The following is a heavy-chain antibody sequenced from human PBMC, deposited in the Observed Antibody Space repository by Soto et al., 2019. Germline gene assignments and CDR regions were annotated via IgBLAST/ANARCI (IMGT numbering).Heavy chain of an antibody. Sequence: GGSLRLSCAASGLTFSSYAMSWVRQAPGKGLEWVSAISGSGDSIYYAESVKGRFTISRDSSKNTLYLQMNSLRAEDTAVYYCAKEPTFGGVHYYHYYMDVWGKGTTVTVSS. CDR2: ISGSGDSI. CDR3: AKEPTFGGVHYYHYYMDV. CDR1: GLTFSSYA. J-gene: IGHJ6*03. D-gene: IGHD3-16*01. V-gene: IGHV3-23*01.